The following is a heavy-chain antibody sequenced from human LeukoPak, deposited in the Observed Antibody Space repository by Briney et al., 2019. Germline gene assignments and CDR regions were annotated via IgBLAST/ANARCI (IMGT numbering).Heavy chain of an antibody. V-gene: IGHV3-23*01. CDR3: AKEFVPGNFHY. J-gene: IGHJ4*02. CDR2: IGLSGSST. Sequence: GGSLRLSCAASGFTFSNFVMSWVCQAPGKGLEWVSTIGLSGSSTYYAGSVKGRFTISRDNSKNTLYLQMNSLRAEDTAIYYCAKEFVPGNFHYWGQGTLVTVSP. CDR1: GFTFSNFV. D-gene: IGHD2-21*01.